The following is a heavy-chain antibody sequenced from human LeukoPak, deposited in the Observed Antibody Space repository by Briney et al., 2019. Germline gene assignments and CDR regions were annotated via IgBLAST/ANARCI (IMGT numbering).Heavy chain of an antibody. CDR3: AKDNWNYRRFDP. CDR1: GGSISSGGYY. D-gene: IGHD1-7*01. Sequence: SETLSLTCTVSGGSISSGGYYWSWIRQHPGKGLEWIGYIYYSGSTYYNPSLKSRVTISVDTSKNQFSLKLSSVTAADTAVYYCAKDNWNYRRFDPWGQGTLVTVSS. CDR2: IYYSGST. V-gene: IGHV4-31*03. J-gene: IGHJ5*02.